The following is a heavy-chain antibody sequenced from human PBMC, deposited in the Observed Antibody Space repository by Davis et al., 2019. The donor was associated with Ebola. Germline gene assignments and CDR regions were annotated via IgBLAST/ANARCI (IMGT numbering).Heavy chain of an antibody. CDR3: ARAGGWVTFDP. D-gene: IGHD5-18*01. CDR1: GGSISSYY. CDR2: IYYSGST. V-gene: IGHV4-59*12. J-gene: IGHJ5*02. Sequence: MPSETLSLTCPVPGGSISSYYWSWIRQLPGKGLEWIGYIYYSGSTNYNPSLKSRVTISVDTSKNPFSLKLSSVTAADTAVYYCARAGGWVTFDPWGQGTLVTVSS.